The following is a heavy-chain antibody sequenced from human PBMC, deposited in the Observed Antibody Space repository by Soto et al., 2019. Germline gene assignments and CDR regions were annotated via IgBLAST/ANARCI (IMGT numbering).Heavy chain of an antibody. CDR3: SSGVGATTGGIVDY. V-gene: IGHV1-58*01. D-gene: IGHD1-26*01. Sequence: ASVKVSCKASGFTFTSSAVQWVRQARGQRPEWIGWIVVGSGNTNYAQKFQERVTITRDMSTSTAYMELSSLRSEDTAVYFCSSGVGATTGGIVDYWGQGTLVTVSS. CDR2: IVVGSGNT. CDR1: GFTFTSSA. J-gene: IGHJ4*02.